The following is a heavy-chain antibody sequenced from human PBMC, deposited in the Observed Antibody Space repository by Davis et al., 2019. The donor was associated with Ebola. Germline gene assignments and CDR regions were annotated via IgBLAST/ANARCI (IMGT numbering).Heavy chain of an antibody. CDR2: MNPNSGGT. CDR1: GYTFTGYD. V-gene: IGHV1-2*02. Sequence: ASVKVSCKASGYTFTGYDINWVRQATGQGLEWMGWMNPNSGGTNYAQKFQGRVTMTRDTSISTAYMELSRLRSDDTAVYYCASGTTVTTGFDNWGQGTLVTVSS. CDR3: ASGTTVTTGFDN. D-gene: IGHD4-17*01. J-gene: IGHJ4*02.